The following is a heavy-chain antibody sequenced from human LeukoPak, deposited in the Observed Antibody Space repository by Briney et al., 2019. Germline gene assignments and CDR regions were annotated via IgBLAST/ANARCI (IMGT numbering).Heavy chain of an antibody. CDR2: IYTTGSS. CDR3: ARDNPVAGNRGIDY. J-gene: IGHJ4*02. D-gene: IGHD6-19*01. CDR1: GGSNSSYY. Sequence: PSETLSHTCTVSGGSNSSYYWSWIRQPAGKGLEWLGRIYTTGSSNYNPSLKSRVTMSVDTSKNQFSLKLSSVTAADTAVYYCARDNPVAGNRGIDYWGQGTLVTVSS. V-gene: IGHV4-4*07.